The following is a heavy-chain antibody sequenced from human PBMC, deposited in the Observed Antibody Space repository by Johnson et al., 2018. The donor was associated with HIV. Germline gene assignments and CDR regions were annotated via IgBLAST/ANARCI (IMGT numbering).Heavy chain of an antibody. D-gene: IGHD6-19*01. CDR2: ISYDGSIK. CDR3: ARKQWLEIPSDV. J-gene: IGHJ3*01. V-gene: IGHV3-30-3*01. Sequence: QVQLVESGGGVVQPGRSLRLSCAASGFTFSSYAMHWVRQAPGQGLQWVALISYDGSIKYFADSVKGRFTISRDNSKNTLHLQMNSLRPEDTAVYYCARKQWLEIPSDVWGQGTMVTVSS. CDR1: GFTFSSYA.